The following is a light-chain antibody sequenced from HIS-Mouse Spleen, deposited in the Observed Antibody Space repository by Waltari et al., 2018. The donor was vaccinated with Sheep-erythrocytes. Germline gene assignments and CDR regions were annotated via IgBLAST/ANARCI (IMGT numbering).Light chain of an antibody. Sequence: QSALTQPASVSGSPGQSITISCTGTSSDVGGYNYVSWYQQHPGKAPKLLIYELSNRHSGGSNRFSGSKSGNPASLTLSGLQAEDEADYYCCSYAGSYNHVFATGTKVTVL. CDR2: ELS. V-gene: IGLV2-14*01. CDR1: SSDVGGYNY. CDR3: CSYAGSYNHV. J-gene: IGLJ1*01.